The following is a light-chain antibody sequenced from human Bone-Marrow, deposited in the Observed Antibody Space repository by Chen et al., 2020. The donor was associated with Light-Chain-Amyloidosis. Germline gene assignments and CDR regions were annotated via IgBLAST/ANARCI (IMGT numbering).Light chain of an antibody. CDR2: EVT. V-gene: IGLV2-14*01. CDR3: SSYTITNTLV. J-gene: IGLJ1*01. CDR1: SSDVGGDNH. Sequence: SALPQPAPVSGSPGQSITISCAGTSSDVGGDNHVSWYQQHPDKAPKLIIYEVTNRPSWVPDRCSGSKSDNTASLTISGLQTEDEADYFCSSYTITNTLVFGSGTRVTVL.